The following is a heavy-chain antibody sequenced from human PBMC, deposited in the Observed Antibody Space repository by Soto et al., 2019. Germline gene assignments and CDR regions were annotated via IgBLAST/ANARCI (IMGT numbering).Heavy chain of an antibody. CDR3: ARGVIVVVVAATAQSDAFDI. CDR2: IYYSGST. CDR1: GGSVSSGSYY. D-gene: IGHD2-15*01. V-gene: IGHV4-61*01. J-gene: IGHJ3*02. Sequence: SETLSLTCTVSGGSVSSGSYYWSWMRQPPGKGLEWIGYIYYSGSTNYNPSLKSRVTISVDTSKNQFSLKLSSVTAADTAVYYCARGVIVVVVAATAQSDAFDIWGQGTMVTVSS.